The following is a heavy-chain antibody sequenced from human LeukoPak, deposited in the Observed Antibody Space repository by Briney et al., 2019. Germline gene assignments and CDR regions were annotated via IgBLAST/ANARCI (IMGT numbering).Heavy chain of an antibody. J-gene: IGHJ4*02. CDR1: GFTFSDYY. V-gene: IGHV3-11*01. CDR2: ISSSGSTI. D-gene: IGHD1-14*01. Sequence: GSLRLSCAASGFTFSDYYMSWIRQAPGKGLEWVSYISSSGSTIFFTDSVKGRFTISRDNAKNSLYPQMNSLRAEDTAVYYCARSTVLGKNHDYWGQGTLVTVSS. CDR3: ARSTVLGKNHDY.